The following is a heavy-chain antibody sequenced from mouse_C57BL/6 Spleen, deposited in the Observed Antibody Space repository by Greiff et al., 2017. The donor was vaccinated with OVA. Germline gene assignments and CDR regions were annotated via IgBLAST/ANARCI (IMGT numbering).Heavy chain of an antibody. J-gene: IGHJ2*01. CDR2: IRNKANTHAT. V-gene: IGHV6-6*01. Sequence: EVQRVESGGGLVQPGGSMKLSCAASGFTFSDAWMDWVRQSPEKGLEWVAEIRNKANTHATYYAESVKGRFTISRDDSKSSVYLQMNSIRAEDTGIYYCTRLGGWLPYFDYWGQGTTLTVSS. CDR1: GFTFSDAW. D-gene: IGHD2-3*01. CDR3: TRLGGWLPYFDY.